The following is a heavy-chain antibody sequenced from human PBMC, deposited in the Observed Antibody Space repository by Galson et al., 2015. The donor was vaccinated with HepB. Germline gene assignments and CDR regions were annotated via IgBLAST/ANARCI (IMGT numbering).Heavy chain of an antibody. V-gene: IGHV3-30*18. CDR1: GFTFSSYG. CDR3: AKDRITGTTSVVYY. J-gene: IGHJ4*02. CDR2: ISYDGSNK. Sequence: SLRLSCAASGFTFSSYGMHWVRQAPGKGLEWVAVISYDGSNKYYADSVKGRFTISRDNSKNTLYLQMNSLRAEDTAVYYCAKDRITGTTSVVYYWGQGTLVTVSS. D-gene: IGHD1-20*01.